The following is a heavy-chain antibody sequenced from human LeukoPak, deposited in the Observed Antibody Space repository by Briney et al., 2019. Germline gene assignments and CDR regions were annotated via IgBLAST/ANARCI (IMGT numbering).Heavy chain of an antibody. CDR3: AREGENDYFFPDAFDI. CDR2: VSAYNGNT. D-gene: IGHD2/OR15-2a*01. CDR1: GYTFTNYD. V-gene: IGHV1-18*01. J-gene: IGHJ3*02. Sequence: GASVKVSCKASGYTFTNYDINWVRQATGQGLEWMGWVSAYNGNTNYAQKLQGRVTMTTDTSTSTAYMELRSLRSDDTAVYYCAREGENDYFFPDAFDIWGQGTMVTVSS.